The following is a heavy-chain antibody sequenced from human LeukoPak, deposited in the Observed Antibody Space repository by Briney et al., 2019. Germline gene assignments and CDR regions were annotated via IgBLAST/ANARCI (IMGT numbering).Heavy chain of an antibody. CDR1: GYTFTSYY. D-gene: IGHD6-19*01. J-gene: IGHJ4*02. V-gene: IGHV1-46*01. Sequence: ASVKVSCKASGYTFTSYYMHWVRQAPGQGLEWMGIINPSGGSTSYAQKFQGRVTITRDTSASTAYMELSSLRSEDTAVYYCARLPRSAHYSSGHFDYWGQGTLVTVSS. CDR2: INPSGGST. CDR3: ARLPRSAHYSSGHFDY.